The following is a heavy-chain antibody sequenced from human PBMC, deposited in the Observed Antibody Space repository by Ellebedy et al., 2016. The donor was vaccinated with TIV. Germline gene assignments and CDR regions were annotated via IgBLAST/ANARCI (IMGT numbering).Heavy chain of an antibody. CDR3: ARQSYLGEPLLPHFEY. D-gene: IGHD3-16*01. Sequence: GSLRLXXTVSGGSFSDGRFYWAWIRQPPGKGLEWIATLYYGGSTYFNPSLQSRVTMSLATSMLQFFLNLTSVTATDTAMYYCARQSYLGEPLLPHFEYWGRGTLVTVSS. CDR1: GGSFSDGRFY. CDR2: LYYGGST. V-gene: IGHV4-39*01. J-gene: IGHJ4*02.